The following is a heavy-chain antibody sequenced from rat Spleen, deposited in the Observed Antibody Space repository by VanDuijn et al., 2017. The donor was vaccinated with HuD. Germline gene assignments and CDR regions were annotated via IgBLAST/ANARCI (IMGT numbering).Heavy chain of an antibody. V-gene: IGHV5-29*01. J-gene: IGHJ2*01. CDR3: ARRHYGYTDYFDY. Sequence: EVQLVESGGGLVQPGRSLKLSCAVSGFTFRDYGMAWVRQAPTKGLEWVATISYGDSSGHSSTYYRDSVKGRFTISRDNAKSSLYLQMDSLRSEDTATYYCARRHYGYTDYFDYWGQGVMVTVSS. CDR1: GFTFRDYG. D-gene: IGHD1-9*01. CDR2: ISYGDSSGHSST.